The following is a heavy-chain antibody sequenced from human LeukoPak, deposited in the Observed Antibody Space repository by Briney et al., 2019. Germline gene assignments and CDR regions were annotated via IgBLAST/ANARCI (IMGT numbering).Heavy chain of an antibody. CDR1: EFTFSSYW. CDR3: AKGLTFGGVTSLDY. Sequence: GGSLRLSCAASEFTFSSYWMGWVRQAPGKGLEWVSGINWNGGSTGYADSVKGRFTISRDNAKNSLYLQMNSLRAEDAALYYCAKGLTFGGVTSLDYWGQGTLVTVSS. CDR2: INWNGGST. V-gene: IGHV3-20*04. J-gene: IGHJ4*02. D-gene: IGHD3-16*01.